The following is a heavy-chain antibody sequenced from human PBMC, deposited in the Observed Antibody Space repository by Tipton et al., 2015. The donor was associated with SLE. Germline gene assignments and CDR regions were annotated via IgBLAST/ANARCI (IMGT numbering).Heavy chain of an antibody. J-gene: IGHJ1*01. Sequence: TLSLTCTVSGYSIDNGYFWGWFRQSPGKGLEWIGSIYHSGNTYYNPSLKSRVSMSVDTSKNQFSLKIISLTTADSAVYFCARTVAGVAEYFQHWGQGTLVAVSS. D-gene: IGHD6-19*01. CDR2: IYHSGNT. CDR3: ARTVAGVAEYFQH. CDR1: GYSIDNGYF. V-gene: IGHV4-38-2*02.